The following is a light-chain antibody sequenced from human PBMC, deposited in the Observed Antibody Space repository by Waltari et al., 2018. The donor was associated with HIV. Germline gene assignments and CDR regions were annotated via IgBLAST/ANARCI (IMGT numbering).Light chain of an antibody. CDR1: SSNIGAGYD. CDR3: QSYDSNLSGL. Sequence: QSELTQPPSVSAAPGQRVTISCTGSSSNIGAGYDVHWYQQVPGRDHNVVIYGNSNRPSGVPDRFSGSKSGSSASLVITGLQSEDEADYYCQSYDSNLSGLFGGGTKVTVL. CDR2: GNS. J-gene: IGLJ2*01. V-gene: IGLV1-40*01.